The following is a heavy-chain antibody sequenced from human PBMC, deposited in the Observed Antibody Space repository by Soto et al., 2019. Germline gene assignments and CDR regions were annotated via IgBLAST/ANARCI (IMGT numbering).Heavy chain of an antibody. V-gene: IGHV4-4*02. CDR3: ARDRSSSGWYGGIAY. J-gene: IGHJ4*02. D-gene: IGHD6-19*01. CDR1: GGSISSSNW. Sequence: SETLSLTCAVSGGSISSSNWWSWVRQPPGKGLEWIGEIYHSGSTNYNPSLKSRVTISVDKSKNQFSLKLSSVTAADTAVYYCARDRSSSGWYGGIAYWGQGTLVTVSS. CDR2: IYHSGST.